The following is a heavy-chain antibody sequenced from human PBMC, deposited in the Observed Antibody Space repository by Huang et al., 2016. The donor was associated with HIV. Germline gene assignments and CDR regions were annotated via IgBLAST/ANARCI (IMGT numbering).Heavy chain of an antibody. CDR3: AKTTGNYLNDAFDV. Sequence: QVQLRESGPGLVKPSETLSLTCPVFGGSVTYDNYYWIWVRQPPGKTVGWIGHLYSSGSTNYNPSLKSRVTVSMDSSKNQFSLRLTSVTTADTAIYYCAKTTGNYLNDAFDVWSQGTMVIVS. V-gene: IGHV4-61*01. J-gene: IGHJ3*01. CDR1: GGSVTYDNYY. CDR2: LYSSGST. D-gene: IGHD1-7*01.